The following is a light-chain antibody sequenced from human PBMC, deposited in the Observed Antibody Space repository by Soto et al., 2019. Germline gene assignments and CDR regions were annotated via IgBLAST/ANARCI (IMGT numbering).Light chain of an antibody. CDR3: SSYTSSSSDYV. V-gene: IGLV2-14*01. J-gene: IGLJ1*01. CDR2: AVT. CDR1: SSDVGGYNY. Sequence: QSVLTQPASVSGSPGQSITISCTGTSSDVGGYNYVSWYQQHPGKAPKLMIYAVTNRPSGVSNRFSGSKSGNTASLTISGLQAEDEADYYCSSYTSSSSDYVFGPGTKLTVL.